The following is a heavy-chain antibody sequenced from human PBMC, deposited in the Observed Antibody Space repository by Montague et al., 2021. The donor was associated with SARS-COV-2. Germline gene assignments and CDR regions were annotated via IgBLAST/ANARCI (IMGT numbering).Heavy chain of an antibody. CDR3: ARGASLAGRFDY. D-gene: IGHD6-19*01. J-gene: IGHJ4*02. V-gene: IGHV4-61*01. CDR2: VYYNGDI. Sequence: SETLSLTCSVSAGSFNSGTYYWNWTPHPPGKGLEWIGYVYYNGDIKHNPSLKSRVSLSLDTSMNQFSLQLNSLTAADTAVYYCARGASLAGRFDYWGQGILITVSS. CDR1: AGSFNSGTYY.